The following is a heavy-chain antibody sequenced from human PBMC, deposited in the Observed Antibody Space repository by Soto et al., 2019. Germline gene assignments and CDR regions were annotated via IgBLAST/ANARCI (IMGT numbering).Heavy chain of an antibody. CDR2: TRQDGGQE. CDR3: ARYPNPTVAGLPFDL. V-gene: IGHV3-7*03. J-gene: IGHJ4*02. Sequence: GGSLRLSCAASGFTFSSYWMSWVRQAPGKGLEWVAHTRQDGGQEYYVDSVRGRFTISRDNAKNSLYLQMNSLRVEDTAVYYCARYPNPTVAGLPFDLWGQGTLVTVSS. D-gene: IGHD6-19*01. CDR1: GFTFSSYW.